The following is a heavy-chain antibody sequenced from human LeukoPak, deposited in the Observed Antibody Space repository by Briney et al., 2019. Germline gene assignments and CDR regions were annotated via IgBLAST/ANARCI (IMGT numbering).Heavy chain of an antibody. CDR3: ARDRYSSSVYYFDY. V-gene: IGHV4-4*07. CDR1: GGSISSYY. CDR2: IYTSGST. Sequence: PSETLSLTCTVSGGSISSYYWSWIRQPAGKGLEWIGRIYTSGSTNYNPSLKSRVTMSVDTSKNQFSLKLSSVTAADTAVYYCARDRYSSSVYYFDYWGQGTLVTVSS. J-gene: IGHJ4*02. D-gene: IGHD6-13*01.